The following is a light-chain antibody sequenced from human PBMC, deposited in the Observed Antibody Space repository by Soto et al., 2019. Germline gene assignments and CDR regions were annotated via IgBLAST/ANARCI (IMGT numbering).Light chain of an antibody. Sequence: QSALTQPASVSGSPGQSITISCTGTSSDVGSHNLVSWYQQHPGRAPKLMIYEGSKRPSGVSNRFSGSKSGNTASLTISGLPGEDEAEYSCCSCAGGSTYVFASGTKLTVL. J-gene: IGLJ1*01. CDR2: EGS. V-gene: IGLV2-23*01. CDR1: SSDVGSHNL. CDR3: CSCAGGSTYV.